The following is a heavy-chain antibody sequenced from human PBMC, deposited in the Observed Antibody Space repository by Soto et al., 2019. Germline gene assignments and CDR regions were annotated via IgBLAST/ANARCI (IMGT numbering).Heavy chain of an antibody. D-gene: IGHD3-22*01. V-gene: IGHV1-46*01. CDR3: ARAGYYDSSGYNYYYYYGMDV. CDR2: INPSGGST. J-gene: IGHJ6*02. Sequence: ASVKVSCKASGCTFTSYYMHWVRQAPGQGLEWMGIINPSGGSTSYAQKFQGRVTMTRDTSTSTVYMELSSLRSEDTAVYYCARAGYYDSSGYNYYYYYGMDVWGQGTTVTVSS. CDR1: GCTFTSYY.